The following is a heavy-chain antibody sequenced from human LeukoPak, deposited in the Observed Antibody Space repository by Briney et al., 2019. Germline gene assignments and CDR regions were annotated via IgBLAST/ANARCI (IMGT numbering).Heavy chain of an antibody. CDR1: GYSISSGYY. V-gene: IGHV4-38-2*02. CDR2: IYHSGST. D-gene: IGHD3-3*02. Sequence: SETLSLTCTVSGYSISSGYYWGWFRQPPGEGLEWIGRIYHSGSTNYNPSLKSRVTISVDASKNHFSLQMMSLTAADTAVYYSAGDSSFPPYYYYYMDVWGKGTTVTVSS. CDR3: AGDSSFPPYYYYYMDV. J-gene: IGHJ6*03.